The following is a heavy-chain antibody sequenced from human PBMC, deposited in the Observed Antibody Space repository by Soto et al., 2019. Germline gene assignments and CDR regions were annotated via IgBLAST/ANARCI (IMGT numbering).Heavy chain of an antibody. D-gene: IGHD2-2*01. CDR1: SGSISSGNW. J-gene: IGHJ6*03. Sequence: SETLSLTCAVSSGSISSGNWWSWVRQPPGKGLEWIGEIYHSGSTNYNPSLKSRVTISVDKSKNQFSLKLSSVTAADTAVYYCARAWSGHCSSTSCYLHYYMDVWGKGTTVTVSS. V-gene: IGHV4-4*02. CDR3: ARAWSGHCSSTSCYLHYYMDV. CDR2: IYHSGST.